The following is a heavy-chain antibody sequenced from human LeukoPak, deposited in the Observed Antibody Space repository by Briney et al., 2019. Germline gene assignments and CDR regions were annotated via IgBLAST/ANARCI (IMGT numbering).Heavy chain of an antibody. V-gene: IGHV3-23*01. CDR3: VKGSDAARPYYFDY. D-gene: IGHD2-2*01. Sequence: GAPLRLSCAASGLTFSNCAMSWVRQAPGEGLEWVSAITGSGFDTYHADSVKGRFTISRDNSKTALFLQMNSLRAEDTAVYYCVKGSDAARPYYFDYWGQGTLVTVSS. CDR1: GLTFSNCA. J-gene: IGHJ4*02. CDR2: ITGSGFDT.